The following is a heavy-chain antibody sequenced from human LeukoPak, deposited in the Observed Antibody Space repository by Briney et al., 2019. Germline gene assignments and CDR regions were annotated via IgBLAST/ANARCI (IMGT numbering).Heavy chain of an antibody. J-gene: IGHJ5*02. Sequence: GGSLRLSCAASGFTFSSYWMHWVRQAPGKGLVWVSRINSDGSSTSYADSVKGRFTISRDNAKNTLYLQMNSLRAEDTAVYYCARGNGYLSIAATWGQGTLVTVSS. CDR1: GFTFSSYW. CDR2: INSDGSST. V-gene: IGHV3-74*01. CDR3: ARGNGYLSIAAT. D-gene: IGHD6-6*01.